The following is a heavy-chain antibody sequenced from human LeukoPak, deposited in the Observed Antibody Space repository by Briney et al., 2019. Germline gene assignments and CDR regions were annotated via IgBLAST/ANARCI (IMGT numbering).Heavy chain of an antibody. J-gene: IGHJ5*02. Sequence: ASVKVSCKASGYTFTSYGISWVRQAPGQGLEWMGWISAYNGNTNYAQKLQGRVTMTTDTSTSTAYMELRSLRSDDTAVYYCAKPRNYDILTGYYADWFDPWGQGTLVTVSS. V-gene: IGHV1-18*01. CDR1: GYTFTSYG. CDR3: AKPRNYDILTGYYADWFDP. D-gene: IGHD3-9*01. CDR2: ISAYNGNT.